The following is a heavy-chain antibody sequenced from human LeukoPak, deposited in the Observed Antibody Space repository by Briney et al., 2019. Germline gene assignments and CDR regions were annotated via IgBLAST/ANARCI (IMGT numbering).Heavy chain of an antibody. Sequence: GGSLRLSCAASGFTFSSYAMSWVRQAPGKGPEWVSAISGSGGSTYYADSVKGRFTISRDNSKNSLYLQMDSLRAEDTAVYYCATDSPETAAFDYWGQGTLVTVSS. V-gene: IGHV3-23*01. J-gene: IGHJ4*02. CDR2: ISGSGGST. CDR1: GFTFSSYA. D-gene: IGHD1-1*01. CDR3: ATDSPETAAFDY.